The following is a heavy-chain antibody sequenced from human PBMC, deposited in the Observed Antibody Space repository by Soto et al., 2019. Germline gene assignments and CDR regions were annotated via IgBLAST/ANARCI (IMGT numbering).Heavy chain of an antibody. V-gene: IGHV4-59*08. CDR1: GGSVSGYY. Sequence: PSETLSLTCTVSGGSVSGYYWSWIRQPPGKGLEWIAYIHYTGSSNSNPSLESRVTMSMDTSKNQFSLKLSSVTAADTAVYYCARGFHYYDSSGYYYWGQGTLVTVSS. D-gene: IGHD3-22*01. J-gene: IGHJ4*02. CDR2: IHYTGSS. CDR3: ARGFHYYDSSGYYY.